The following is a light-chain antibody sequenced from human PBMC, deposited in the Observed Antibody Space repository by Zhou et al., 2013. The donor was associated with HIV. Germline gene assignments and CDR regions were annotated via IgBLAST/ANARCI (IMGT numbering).Light chain of an antibody. Sequence: EIVLTQSPATLSLSPGERATLSCTASQSVRSYLAWYQQKPGQAPRLLIFDASNRATGIPARFSGSGSGTDFTLTISRLEPEDFAVYSCQQYASSPRTFGQGTKVEIK. CDR1: QSVRSY. J-gene: IGKJ1*01. V-gene: IGKV3-20*01. CDR2: DAS. CDR3: QQYASSPRT.